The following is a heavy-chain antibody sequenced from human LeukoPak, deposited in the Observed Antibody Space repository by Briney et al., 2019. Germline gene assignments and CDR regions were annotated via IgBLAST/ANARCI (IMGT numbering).Heavy chain of an antibody. CDR1: GFTFDDYA. V-gene: IGHV3-9*01. CDR3: AKAANPAVASHIDY. D-gene: IGHD6-19*01. Sequence: PGRSLRLSCAASGFTFDDYAMHWVRQAPGKGLEWVSGISWNSGSIGYADSVKGRFTISRDNAKNSLYLQMSSLRAEDTALYYCAKAANPAVASHIDYWGQGTLVTVSS. J-gene: IGHJ4*02. CDR2: ISWNSGSI.